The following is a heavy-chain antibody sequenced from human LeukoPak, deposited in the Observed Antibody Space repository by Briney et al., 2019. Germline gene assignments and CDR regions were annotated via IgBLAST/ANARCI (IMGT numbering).Heavy chain of an antibody. CDR3: ARDRLYLRVEGLDY. CDR1: GFTFSSYA. Sequence: PGGSLRPSCAASGFTFSSYAMHWVRQAPGKGLEWVAVISYDGSNKYYADSVKGRFTISRDNSKNTLYPQMNSLRAEDTAVYYCARDRLYLRVEGLDYWGQGTLVTVSS. D-gene: IGHD2-8*01. CDR2: ISYDGSNK. J-gene: IGHJ4*02. V-gene: IGHV3-30-3*01.